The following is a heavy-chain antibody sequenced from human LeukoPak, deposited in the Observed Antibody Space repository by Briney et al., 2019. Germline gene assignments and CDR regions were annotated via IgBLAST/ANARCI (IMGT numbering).Heavy chain of an antibody. CDR2: FDPEDGET. CDR1: GYTLTELS. V-gene: IGHV1-24*01. Sequence: GASVNVSCKFSGYTLTELSMHWVRQAPGKGLEWMGGFDPEDGETIYAQKFQGRVTMTEDTSTDTAYMELSSLRSEDTAVYYCATPQYNWNDEYYFDYWGQGTLVTVSS. J-gene: IGHJ4*02. CDR3: ATPQYNWNDEYYFDY. D-gene: IGHD1-1*01.